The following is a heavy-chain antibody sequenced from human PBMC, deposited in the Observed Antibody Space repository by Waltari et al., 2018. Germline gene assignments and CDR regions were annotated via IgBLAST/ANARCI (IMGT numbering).Heavy chain of an antibody. CDR3: ARGTTVPWFDP. CDR1: GGSFSGYY. Sequence: QVQLQQWGAGLLKPSETLSLTCAVYGGSFSGYYWSWIRQPPGKGLEWIGEINHSGSTNYNPSLTSRVTISVDTSKNQFSLKLSSVTAADTSVYYCARGTTVPWFDPWGQGTLVTVSS. CDR2: INHSGST. V-gene: IGHV4-34*01. J-gene: IGHJ5*02. D-gene: IGHD4-17*01.